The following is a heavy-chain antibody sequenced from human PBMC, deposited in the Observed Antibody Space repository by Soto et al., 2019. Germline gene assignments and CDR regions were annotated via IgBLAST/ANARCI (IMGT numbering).Heavy chain of an antibody. Sequence: QVQLVQSGAEVKKPGSSVKVSCKASGGTFSSYAISWVRQAPGQGLEWMGGIIPIFGTANYAHKFQGRVTITADESTRTAYMELRSLSSEDTAVCYGGLKEQQLKGAGYYGMDVWGNGPTVTVSS. CDR2: IIPIFGTA. V-gene: IGHV1-69*12. CDR3: GLKEQQLKGAGYYGMDV. CDR1: GGTFSSYA. J-gene: IGHJ6*04. D-gene: IGHD6-13*01.